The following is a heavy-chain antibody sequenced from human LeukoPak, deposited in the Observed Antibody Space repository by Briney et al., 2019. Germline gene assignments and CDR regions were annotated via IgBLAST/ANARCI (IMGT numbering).Heavy chain of an antibody. Sequence: SETLSLTCTVSGGSISSSSYYWGWIRQPAGRGLDWIGTNYYAGGTYYNPSLKSRVTISVDTSKNQFSLRLSSVTAADTAVYYCARGFGESEYYYYGMDVWGQGTTVTVSS. CDR2: NYYAGGT. CDR1: GGSISSSSYY. V-gene: IGHV4-39*01. D-gene: IGHD3-10*01. J-gene: IGHJ6*02. CDR3: ARGFGESEYYYYGMDV.